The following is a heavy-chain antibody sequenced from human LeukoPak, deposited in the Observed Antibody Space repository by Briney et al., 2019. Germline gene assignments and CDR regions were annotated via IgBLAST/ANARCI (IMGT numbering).Heavy chain of an antibody. J-gene: IGHJ3*02. V-gene: IGHV3-66*01. CDR2: IYSGGST. CDR3: AAPHWEDFDAFDI. D-gene: IGHD1-26*01. Sequence: GGSLRLSCAASGFTVSSNYMSWVRQAPGKGLEWVSVIYSGGSTYYADSVKGRFTISRDNSKNTLYLQMNSLRAEDTAVYYCAAPHWEDFDAFDIWGQGTMVTVSS. CDR1: GFTVSSNY.